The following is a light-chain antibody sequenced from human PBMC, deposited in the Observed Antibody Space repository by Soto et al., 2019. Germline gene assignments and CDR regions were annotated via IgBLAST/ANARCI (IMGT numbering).Light chain of an antibody. V-gene: IGLV2-23*01. Sequence: ALTQPASVSGSPGQSITISCTGTSSDVGIYNLVSWYQQHPGKAPKLMIYEGSKRPSGASNRFSGSKSGNTASLTISGLQAEDEADYYCCSYAGSSTYGVFGGGTKLTVL. CDR1: SSDVGIYNL. CDR2: EGS. J-gene: IGLJ3*02. CDR3: CSYAGSSTYGV.